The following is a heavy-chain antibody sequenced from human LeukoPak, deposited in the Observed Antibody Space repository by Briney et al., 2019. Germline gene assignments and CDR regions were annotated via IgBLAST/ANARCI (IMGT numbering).Heavy chain of an antibody. V-gene: IGHV4-39*07. D-gene: IGHD5-24*01. CDR2: SYYSGST. J-gene: IGHJ4*02. CDR3: ARRRRDGYNFYFDF. CDR1: GGSINSSSYY. Sequence: SGTLSLTGTVSGGSINSSSYYWGWIRQPPGKGREWIGSSYYSGSTYYNPSLKSRAAISLDTSKTQFSLKLNSVTAADTAVYYCARRRRDGYNFYFDFWGQGSLVAVSS.